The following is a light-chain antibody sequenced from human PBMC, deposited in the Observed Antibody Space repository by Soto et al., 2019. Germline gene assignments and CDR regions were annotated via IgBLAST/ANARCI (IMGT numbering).Light chain of an antibody. V-gene: IGKV3D-15*01. Sequence: DIELTQSPDTLSVAPGETATLYCRAGQSISRTLAWYQQMSGQPPRLLIYDASTRATGFPARFSGSGSGTEFTLTISSPQSEDCAEYYCQQYNNWQLTVGGGTTVEIK. CDR2: DAS. CDR1: QSISRT. CDR3: QQYNNWQLT. J-gene: IGKJ4*01.